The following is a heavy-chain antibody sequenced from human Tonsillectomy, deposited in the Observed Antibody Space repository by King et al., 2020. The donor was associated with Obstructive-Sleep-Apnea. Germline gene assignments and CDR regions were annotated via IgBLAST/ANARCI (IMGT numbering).Heavy chain of an antibody. CDR2: FYYSGST. D-gene: IGHD3-3*01. Sequence: QLQESGPGLVKPSQTLSLTCTVSGGSISSGGYYWSCIRQHPGKGLEGIGYFYYSGSTYYNPSLKSRVTISVDTSKTQFSLKLSSVTAADTAVSYCAREPSYYDVWSGLDWGQGTLVTVSS. CDR3: AREPSYYDVWSGLD. CDR1: GGSISSGGYY. J-gene: IGHJ4*02. V-gene: IGHV4-31*03.